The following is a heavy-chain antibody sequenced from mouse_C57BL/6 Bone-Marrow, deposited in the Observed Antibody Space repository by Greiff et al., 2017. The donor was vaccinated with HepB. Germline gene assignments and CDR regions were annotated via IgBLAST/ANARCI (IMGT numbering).Heavy chain of an antibody. CDR3: AMPSAWFAY. CDR2: IWSGGST. J-gene: IGHJ3*01. CDR1: GFSLTSYG. V-gene: IGHV2-2*01. Sequence: VQGVESGPGLVQPSQSLSITCTVSGFSLTSYGVHWVRQSPGKGLEWLGVIWSGGSTDYNAALISRLSISKDNSKSQVFFKMNSLQADDTAIYYCAMPSAWFAYWGQGTLVTVSA. D-gene: IGHD3-1*01.